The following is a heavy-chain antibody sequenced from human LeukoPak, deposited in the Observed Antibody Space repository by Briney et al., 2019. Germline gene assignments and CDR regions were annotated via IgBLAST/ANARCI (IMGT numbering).Heavy chain of an antibody. V-gene: IGHV4-34*01. CDR1: GVSFSGYY. CDR3: AKNTGSSYY. CDR2: INHSGST. D-gene: IGHD2/OR15-2a*01. Sequence: SETLSLTCAVYGVSFSGYYWSWIRQPPGKGLEWIGEINHSGSTNYNPSLKSRVTISVDTSKNQFSLKLTSVTDADTALYYCAKNTGSSYYWGQGILVTVSS. J-gene: IGHJ4*02.